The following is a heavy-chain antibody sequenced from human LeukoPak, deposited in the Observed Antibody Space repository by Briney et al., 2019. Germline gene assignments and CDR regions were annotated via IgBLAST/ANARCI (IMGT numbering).Heavy chain of an antibody. CDR3: ARDLCSGGSCYPDY. CDR2: IYTSGST. D-gene: IGHD2-15*01. J-gene: IGHJ4*02. CDR1: GGSISSGSYY. V-gene: IGHV4-61*02. Sequence: PSQTLSLTCTVSGGSISSGSYYWSWIRQPAGKGLEWIGRIYTSGSTNYNPSLKSRVTISVDTSKNQFSLKLSSVTAADTAVYYCARDLCSGGSCYPDYWGQGTLVTVSS.